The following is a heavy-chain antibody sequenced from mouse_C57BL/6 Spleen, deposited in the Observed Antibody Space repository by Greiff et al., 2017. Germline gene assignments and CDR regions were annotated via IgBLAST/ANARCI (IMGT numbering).Heavy chain of an antibody. V-gene: IGHV7-3*01. CDR1: GFTFTDYY. CDR3: ARDEDDYGRFAY. CDR2: IRNKANGYTT. Sequence: EVQGVESGGGLVQPGGSLSLSCAASGFTFTDYYMSWVRQPPGKALEWLGFIRNKANGYTTEYSASVKGRFTISRDNSQSILYLQMNALRAEDSATYYCARDEDDYGRFAYWGQGTLVTVSA. J-gene: IGHJ3*01. D-gene: IGHD2-4*01.